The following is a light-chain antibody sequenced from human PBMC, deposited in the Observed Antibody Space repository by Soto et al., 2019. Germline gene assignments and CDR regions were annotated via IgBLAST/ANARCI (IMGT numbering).Light chain of an antibody. J-gene: IGKJ5*01. Sequence: VLMPSPCTLSLYHGERATLSCRASQSVSSSYLVWHQQKPGQAPRLLIYAASRRATGIPDRFSGSGSGTDFTLTISRLEPEDFATYYCQQSYSTPITFGHGTRLEI. CDR3: QQSYSTPIT. CDR2: AAS. V-gene: IGKV3-20*01. CDR1: QSVSSSY.